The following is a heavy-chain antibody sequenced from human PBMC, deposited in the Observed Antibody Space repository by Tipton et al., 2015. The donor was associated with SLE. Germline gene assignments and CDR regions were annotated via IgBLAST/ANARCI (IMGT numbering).Heavy chain of an antibody. CDR2: ISSSSSYI. CDR3: ARELLHYYYYMDV. D-gene: IGHD2-15*01. Sequence: SLRLSCAASGFTFSSNGMQWVRQAPGKGLEWVSSISSSSSYIYYADSVKGRFTISRDNAKNSLYLQMNSLRAEDTAVYYCARELLHYYYYMDVWGKGTTVTVSS. V-gene: IGHV3-21*01. CDR1: GFTFSSNG. J-gene: IGHJ6*03.